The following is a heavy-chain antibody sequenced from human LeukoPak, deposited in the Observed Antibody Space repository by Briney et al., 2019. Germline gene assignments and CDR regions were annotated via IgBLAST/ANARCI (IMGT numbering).Heavy chain of an antibody. Sequence: SETLSLTCTVPGGSISSYYWSCIRPPPGKGLEWIGYIYYSGRTKYNPSLKSRVTISVDTSKNQFSLRLRSVTAADTAVYYCATWRTAKTGFDYWGQGTLVTVSS. CDR1: GGSISSYY. V-gene: IGHV4-59*08. J-gene: IGHJ4*02. D-gene: IGHD1-1*01. CDR3: ATWRTAKTGFDY. CDR2: IYYSGRT.